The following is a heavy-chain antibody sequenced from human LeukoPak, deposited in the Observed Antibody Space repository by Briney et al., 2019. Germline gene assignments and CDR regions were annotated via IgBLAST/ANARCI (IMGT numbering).Heavy chain of an antibody. Sequence: PGRSLRLSCAASGFTFSGYGMHWVRQAPGKGLEGVAVIWYDGTNKYYADSVKGRFNISRDNSKNTLYLQMNSLRVEDTAVYYCARDFGYGHDYWGQGTLVTVSS. V-gene: IGHV3-33*01. CDR2: IWYDGTNK. CDR1: GFTFSGYG. J-gene: IGHJ4*02. CDR3: ARDFGYGHDY. D-gene: IGHD5-18*01.